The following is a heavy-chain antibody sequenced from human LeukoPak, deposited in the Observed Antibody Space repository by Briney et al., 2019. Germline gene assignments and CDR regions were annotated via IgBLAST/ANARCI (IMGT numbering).Heavy chain of an antibody. CDR2: IRSKANSYAT. V-gene: IGHV3-73*01. Sequence: GGSLKLSCAASGFTFSGSAMHWVRQASGKGLEWVGRIRSKANSYATAYAASVKGRFTISRDDSKNTAYLQMNSLKTEDTAVYYCTRHQTPGWFDSWGQGTLVTVSS. CDR1: GFTFSGSA. J-gene: IGHJ5*01. CDR3: TRHQTPGWFDS.